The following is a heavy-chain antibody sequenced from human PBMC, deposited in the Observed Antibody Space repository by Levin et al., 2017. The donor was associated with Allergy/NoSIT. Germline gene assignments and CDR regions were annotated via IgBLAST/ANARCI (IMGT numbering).Heavy chain of an antibody. CDR1: GYTFSGYH. D-gene: IGHD1-1*01. CDR2: IYPYRGDT. V-gene: IGHV1-2*06. CDR3: ARELRLEYFFDY. Sequence: RASVKVSCKASGYTFSGYHMHWLRQAPGQGLEWMGRIYPYRGDTNYAQEFQGRVTMTSDTSISTVYMEVSGLRSDDTTVYYCARELRLEYFFDYWGQGTLVSVSS. J-gene: IGHJ4*02.